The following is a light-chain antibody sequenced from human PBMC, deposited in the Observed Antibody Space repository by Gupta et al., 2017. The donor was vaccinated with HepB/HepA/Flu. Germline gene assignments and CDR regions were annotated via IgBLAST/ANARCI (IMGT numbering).Light chain of an antibody. V-gene: IGLV2-14*03. CDR1: SNDVGAYTY. J-gene: IGLJ1*01. CDR3: NSYTSSSTRDYV. CDR2: DVG. Sequence: QSALTQPASVSGSPGQSLTISCPGPSNDVGAYTYVSWYQQRPGKAPKLMIYDVGNRPSGGSSRFSGSKSGNTASLTISGLQADDEADYYCNSYTSSSTRDYVFGTGTKVTVL.